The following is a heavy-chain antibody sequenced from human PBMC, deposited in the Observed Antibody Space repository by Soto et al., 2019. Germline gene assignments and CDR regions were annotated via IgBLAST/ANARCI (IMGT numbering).Heavy chain of an antibody. J-gene: IGHJ6*02. Sequence: QVPLVQSGAEVRKPGASVKVSCKASGYTFTSYGISWVRQAPGQGLEWMGWISAYNGNTNYAQKLQGRVTMTTDTSTSTAYMELRSLRSDDTAVYYCARIDCSSTSCYPPTYGMDVWGQGTTVTVSS. CDR2: ISAYNGNT. V-gene: IGHV1-18*04. CDR3: ARIDCSSTSCYPPTYGMDV. CDR1: GYTFTSYG. D-gene: IGHD2-2*01.